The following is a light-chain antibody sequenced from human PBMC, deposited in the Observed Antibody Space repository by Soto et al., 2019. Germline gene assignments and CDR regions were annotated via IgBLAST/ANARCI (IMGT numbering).Light chain of an antibody. J-gene: IGLJ7*02. CDR1: YSDIGDYNY. CDR2: EGS. CDR3: RSYYGTISNVV. V-gene: IGLV2-8*01. Sequence: QSALTQPPSASGSPGQSVTISCAGTYSDIGDYNYVSWYQQHPGKVPKLIISEGSKRPSGVPDRFSGSKSGYTASLTASDRQNADEAVYYCRSYYGTISNVVFGGGPQLTSL.